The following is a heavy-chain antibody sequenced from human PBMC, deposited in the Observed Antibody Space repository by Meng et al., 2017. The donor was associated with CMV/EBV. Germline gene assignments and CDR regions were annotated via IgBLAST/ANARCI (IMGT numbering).Heavy chain of an antibody. CDR2: AYYRSKWYN. CDR3: ARDPGHSHGIYDSSGYPQGYFDY. J-gene: IGHJ4*02. Sequence: WNWIRQSPSRGLEWLGRAYYRSKWYNDYAVSVKSRITINPDTSKNQFSLQLNSVTPEDTAVYYCARDPGHSHGIYDSSGYPQGYFDYWGQGTLVTVSS. V-gene: IGHV6-1*01. D-gene: IGHD3-22*01.